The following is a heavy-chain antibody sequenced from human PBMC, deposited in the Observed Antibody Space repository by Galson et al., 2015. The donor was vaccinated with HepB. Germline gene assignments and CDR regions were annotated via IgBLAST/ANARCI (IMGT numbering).Heavy chain of an antibody. D-gene: IGHD7-27*01. CDR3: ARDRNWGSRRWFLDL. J-gene: IGHJ2*01. V-gene: IGHV3-33*01. Sequence: SLRLSCAASGFTFSNYGMHWVRQAPGKGLEWVAVIWYDGSNSDYADSVKGRFTVSRDNSKNTMYMQMNSLWAEDTAVYYCARDRNWGSRRWFLDLWGLGTLVTVSS. CDR1: GFTFSNYG. CDR2: IWYDGSNS.